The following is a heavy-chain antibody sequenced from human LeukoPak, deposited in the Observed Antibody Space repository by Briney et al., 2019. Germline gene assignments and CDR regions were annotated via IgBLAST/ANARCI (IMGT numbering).Heavy chain of an antibody. V-gene: IGHV3-23*01. D-gene: IGHD3-16*01. CDR3: ATRVMIAITTRGAFHI. Sequence: GGSLRLSCAASGFTFSSYAMNWVRQAPGKGLEWVSGISGNGGNTYYAESVKGRFTISRDNSKKTLYLQMNSLRAEDTAMYCATRVMIAITTRGAFHIWGQGTMVTVSS. J-gene: IGHJ3*02. CDR2: ISGNGGNT. CDR1: GFTFSSYA.